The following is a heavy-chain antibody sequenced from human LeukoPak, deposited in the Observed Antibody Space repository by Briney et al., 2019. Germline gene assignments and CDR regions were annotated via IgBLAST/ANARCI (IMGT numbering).Heavy chain of an antibody. J-gene: IGHJ5*02. CDR3: ASGSLSYTSSYFWLDP. CDR1: GSTFTGFY. CDR2: INPSSGGT. D-gene: IGHD6-13*01. V-gene: IGHV1-2*02. Sequence: ASVKASCMASGSTFTGFYLHWVRPAPGRGLEWLGWINPSSGGTKYAQKFQGRVTMTRDTSISTAYMELTRLRSDDTALYYCASGSLSYTSSYFWLDPWGQGTLVSVSS.